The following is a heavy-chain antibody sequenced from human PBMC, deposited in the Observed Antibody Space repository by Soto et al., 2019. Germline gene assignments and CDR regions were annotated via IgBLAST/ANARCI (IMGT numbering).Heavy chain of an antibody. V-gene: IGHV3-23*01. CDR3: AKTLLSTSWSGLHDY. J-gene: IGHJ4*02. D-gene: IGHD6-13*01. CDR2: IRGSDSTT. CDR1: GFTFSSYA. Sequence: EVQLLESGGGLVQPGGSLRLSCVTSGFTFSSYAMSWVRQAPGKGLEWVSAIRGSDSTTYYADSVKGRFTISRDNSRNTLHLQMDSLRVEDTAVYYCAKTLLSTSWSGLHDYGGQGTLVTVSS.